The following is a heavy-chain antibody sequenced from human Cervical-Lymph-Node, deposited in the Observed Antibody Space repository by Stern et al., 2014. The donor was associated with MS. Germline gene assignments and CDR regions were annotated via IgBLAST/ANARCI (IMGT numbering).Heavy chain of an antibody. CDR1: GYTFSTYY. J-gene: IGHJ4*02. V-gene: IGHV1-46*01. D-gene: IGHD5-12*01. CDR2: INPSGGRS. Sequence: VQLVESGAEVKKPGASVNVSCKASGYTFSTYYMHWVRQAPGQGLEWMGMINPSGGRSSYAQNFQGRVTLTRDTSTSTVYMELSSLTSEDTAVYYCARLRSGYDYGDYWGQGTLVTVPS. CDR3: ARLRSGYDYGDY.